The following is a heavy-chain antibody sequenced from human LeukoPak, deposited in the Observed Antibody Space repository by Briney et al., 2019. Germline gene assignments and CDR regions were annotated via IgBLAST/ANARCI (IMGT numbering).Heavy chain of an antibody. CDR1: GYTFKGYG. Sequence: WGSLRLSCEASGYTFKGYGLTWVRQAPGKGLEWVSGISGSGGRGGRTYYADSVRSRFTISRDNSKDSLYLQMNSLRTEDTALYYCAKDKVGGNSGTALGYWGQGTLVTVSS. J-gene: IGHJ4*02. D-gene: IGHD4-23*01. V-gene: IGHV3-43*02. CDR3: AKDKVGGNSGTALGY. CDR2: ISGSGGRGGRT.